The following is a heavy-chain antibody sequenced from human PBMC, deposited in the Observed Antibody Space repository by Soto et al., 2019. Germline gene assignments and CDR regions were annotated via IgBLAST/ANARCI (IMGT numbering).Heavy chain of an antibody. V-gene: IGHV4-31*03. CDR1: GGSISSGGYY. J-gene: IGHJ1*01. CDR3: ARGPDRLRIHLRLD. CDR2: IYYSGST. Sequence: QVQLQESGPGLVKPSQTLSLTCTVSGGSISSGGYYWSWIRQHPGKGLEWIGYIYYSGSTYYNPSRKSRVTISVDTSKNQFSLKLSSVTAADTAVYYCARGPDRLRIHLRLDWGQGTLVTVSS. D-gene: IGHD4-17*01.